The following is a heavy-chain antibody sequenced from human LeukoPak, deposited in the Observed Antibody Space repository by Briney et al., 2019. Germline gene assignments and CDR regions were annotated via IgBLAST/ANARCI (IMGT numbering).Heavy chain of an antibody. CDR2: TRNKANSYTT. CDR3: AREYYYDTGGAFDI. D-gene: IGHD3-22*01. J-gene: IGHJ3*02. CDR1: GFTFSDHY. Sequence: PGGSLRLSCAASGFTFSDHYMDWVRQAPGKGLEWVGRTRNKANSYTTEYAASVKGRFTISRDDSKNSLYLQMNSLKTEDTAVYYCAREYYYDTGGAFDIWGQGTMVTVSS. V-gene: IGHV3-72*01.